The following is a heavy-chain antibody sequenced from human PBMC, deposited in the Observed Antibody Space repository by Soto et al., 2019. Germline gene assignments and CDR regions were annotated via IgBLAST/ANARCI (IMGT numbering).Heavy chain of an antibody. CDR3: ARDTRRDGYQTEGFDS. V-gene: IGHV3-33*01. J-gene: IGHJ4*02. Sequence: PGGSLRLSCSPSGFTFSLFAMNWVRQAPGKGLEWVSVIWHDGTNKYYADSVRGRFTISRDNSKNTLYLQMNNLRAEDTAVYYCARDTRRDGYQTEGFDSWGQGTLVTVSS. CDR1: GFTFSLFA. CDR2: IWHDGTNK. D-gene: IGHD5-12*01.